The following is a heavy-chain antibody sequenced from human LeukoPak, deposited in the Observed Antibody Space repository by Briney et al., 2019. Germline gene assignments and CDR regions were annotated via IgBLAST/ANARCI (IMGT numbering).Heavy chain of an antibody. Sequence: VASVKVSCTASGGTFSSYAISWVRQAPGQGLEWMGGIIPIFGTANYAQKFQGRVTITADESTSTAYMELSSLRSEDTAVYYCARDPPTYYYGSGSYITDYWGQGTLVAVSS. J-gene: IGHJ4*02. CDR3: ARDPPTYYYGSGSYITDY. CDR2: IIPIFGTA. D-gene: IGHD3-10*01. CDR1: GGTFSSYA. V-gene: IGHV1-69*13.